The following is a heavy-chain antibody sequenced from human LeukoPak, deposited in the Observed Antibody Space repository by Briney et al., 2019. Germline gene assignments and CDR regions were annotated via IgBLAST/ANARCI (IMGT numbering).Heavy chain of an antibody. CDR3: ARDLLPNYYDSSGYYQTTWFDP. D-gene: IGHD3-22*01. V-gene: IGHV4-61*02. CDR1: GGSISNSSYY. J-gene: IGHJ5*02. Sequence: SETLSLTCTVSGGSISNSSYYWSWIRQPAGKGLEWIGRIYTSGSTNYNPSLKSRVTMSVDTSKNQFSLKLSSVTAADTAVYYCARDLLPNYYDSSGYYQTTWFDPWGQGTLVTVSS. CDR2: IYTSGST.